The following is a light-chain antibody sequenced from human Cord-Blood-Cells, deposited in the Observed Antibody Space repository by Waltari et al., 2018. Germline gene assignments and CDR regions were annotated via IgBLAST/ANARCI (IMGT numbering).Light chain of an antibody. J-gene: IGKJ1*01. CDR1: QSVLYSSNNMNY. CDR2: WAS. CDR3: QQYYSTPWT. V-gene: IGKV4-1*01. Sequence: DIVMTQSPDSLAVSLGERATINCKSSQSVLYSSNNMNYLAWYQQKPGQPPKLHIYWASTRESGVPDRFSGSVSETDFALTFSSQQAEDVAVYYCQQYYSTPWTFGQGTKVEIK.